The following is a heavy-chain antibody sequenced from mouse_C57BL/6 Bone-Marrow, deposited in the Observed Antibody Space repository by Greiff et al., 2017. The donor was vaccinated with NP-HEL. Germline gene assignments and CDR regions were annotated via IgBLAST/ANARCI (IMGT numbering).Heavy chain of an antibody. CDR2: IWRGGST. V-gene: IGHV2-5*01. J-gene: IGHJ2*01. Sequence: QVQLKESGPGLVQPSQSLSITCTVSGFSLTSYGVHWVRQSPGKGLEWLGVIWRGGSTDYNAAFMSRLSITKDNSKSQVFFKMNSLQADDTAIYYCAKGSYYGNLYYFDYWGQGTTLTVSS. CDR1: GFSLTSYG. D-gene: IGHD2-10*01. CDR3: AKGSYYGNLYYFDY.